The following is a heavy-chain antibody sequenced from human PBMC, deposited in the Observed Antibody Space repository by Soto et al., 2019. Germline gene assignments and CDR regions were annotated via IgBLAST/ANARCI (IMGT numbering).Heavy chain of an antibody. CDR3: TRAGIGYDSSGYYY. D-gene: IGHD3-22*01. CDR2: INTYNGNT. J-gene: IGHJ4*02. V-gene: IGHV1-18*01. CDR1: GYPFISYG. Sequence: QVQLVQSGAEVKKPGASVKVSCKASGYPFISYGITWVRQAPGQGLEWMGWINTYNGNTNYAQRFQGRVTMTTDTSTSTAYLEVRSLRPDDTAVYYCTRAGIGYDSSGYYYWGQGTLVTVSS.